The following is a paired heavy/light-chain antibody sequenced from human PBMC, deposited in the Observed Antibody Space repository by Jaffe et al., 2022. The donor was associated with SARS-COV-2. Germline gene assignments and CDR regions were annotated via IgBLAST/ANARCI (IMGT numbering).Heavy chain of an antibody. CDR2: IHHSWST. D-gene: IGHD2-21*02. CDR3: ASYREGVGGDGY. V-gene: IGHV4-61*01. J-gene: IGHJ4*02. Sequence: QVHLKESGPGLVRPSETLSLTCAVSGASVTSDTSHWSWIRQAPGKGLEWIGQIHHSWSTKYTPSLQGRVTISIDTSKNQFSLKLSSLTPADTAVYYCASYREGVGGDGYWGQGILVTVSS. CDR1: GASVTSDTSH.
Light chain of an antibody. CDR2: KVS. CDR3: QQYNDYTWT. CDR1: QNLNNW. V-gene: IGKV1-5*03. Sequence: DIQMTQSPSTLSASVGDRVTITCRASQNLNNWLAWFQQKPGKGPKVLIYKVSNLGSGVPSRFSGSGSGTEFTLTISSLQPDDFATYYCQQYNDYTWTFGQGTKVDIK. J-gene: IGKJ1*01.